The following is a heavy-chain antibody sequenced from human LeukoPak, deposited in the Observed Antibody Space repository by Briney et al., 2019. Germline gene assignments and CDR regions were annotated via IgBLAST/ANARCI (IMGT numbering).Heavy chain of an antibody. CDR3: ARVGQYYDFWSGFDF. Sequence: GGSLRLSRAASGFTFSAYAMTWVRQAPGKGLEWVSIIRGNGGGTYYADSVKGRFNIFRDNSENTLYLQMNSLRVDDTAVYYCARVGQYYDFWSGFDFWGQGALVIVSS. J-gene: IGHJ4*02. CDR1: GFTFSAYA. D-gene: IGHD3-3*01. CDR2: IRGNGGGT. V-gene: IGHV3-23*01.